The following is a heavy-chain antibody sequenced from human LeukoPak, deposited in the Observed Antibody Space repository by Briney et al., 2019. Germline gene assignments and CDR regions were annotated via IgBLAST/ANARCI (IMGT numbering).Heavy chain of an antibody. D-gene: IGHD1-14*01. CDR3: ARHDGSFDY. CDR1: GGSISSYY. V-gene: IGHV4-59*08. Sequence: SETLSLTCTVSGGSISSYYWSWIRQPPGKGLEWIGYIYYSGSTNYNPSLKSRDTISVDTSKNQFSLKLSSVTAADTAVYYCARHDGSFDYWGQGTLVTVSS. CDR2: IYYSGST. J-gene: IGHJ4*02.